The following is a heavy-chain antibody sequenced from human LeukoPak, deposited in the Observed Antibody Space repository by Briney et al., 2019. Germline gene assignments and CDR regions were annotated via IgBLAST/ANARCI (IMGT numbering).Heavy chain of an antibody. D-gene: IGHD6-13*01. J-gene: IGHJ6*03. Sequence: ASVKVSCKASGYTFTSYGISWVRQAPGQGLEWMGWISAYNGNTNYAQKLQGRVTMTTDTSTSTAYMELRSLRSDDTAVYYCARDERAAAGNYYYCYYMDVWGKGTTVTISS. CDR1: GYTFTSYG. V-gene: IGHV1-18*01. CDR3: ARDERAAAGNYYYCYYMDV. CDR2: ISAYNGNT.